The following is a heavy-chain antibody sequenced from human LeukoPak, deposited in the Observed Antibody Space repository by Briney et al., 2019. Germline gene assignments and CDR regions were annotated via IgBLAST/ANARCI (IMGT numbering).Heavy chain of an antibody. Sequence: EASVTVSCTASGYTFTSYDINWVRQATGQGIEWMGWMNPNSGNTGYAQKFQGRVTMTRNTSISTAYMELSSPRSEDTAVYYCARVSYDSRVYYYYYMDVWGKGTTVTGSS. CDR1: GYTFTSYD. CDR3: ARVSYDSRVYYYYYMDV. V-gene: IGHV1-8*01. J-gene: IGHJ6*03. CDR2: MNPNSGNT. D-gene: IGHD3-22*01.